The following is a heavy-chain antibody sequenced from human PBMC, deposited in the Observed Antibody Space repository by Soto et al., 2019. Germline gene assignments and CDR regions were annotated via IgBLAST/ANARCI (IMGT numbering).Heavy chain of an antibody. Sequence: QVPLVESGGGVVQPGRSLRLSCAASGFTFSSYAMHWVRQAPGKGLEWVAVISYDGSNKYYADSVKGRFTISRDNSKTTLYLQMNSLRAEDTAVYYCARETYSSGWTPTFDYWGQGTLVTVSS. J-gene: IGHJ4*02. D-gene: IGHD6-19*01. V-gene: IGHV3-30-3*01. CDR1: GFTFSSYA. CDR3: ARETYSSGWTPTFDY. CDR2: ISYDGSNK.